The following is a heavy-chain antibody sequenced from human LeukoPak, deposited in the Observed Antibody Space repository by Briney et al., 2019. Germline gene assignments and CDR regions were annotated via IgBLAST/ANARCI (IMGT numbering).Heavy chain of an antibody. CDR3: AKDLPLYGSGSNSIDY. D-gene: IGHD3-10*01. CDR1: GFTFSSYS. Sequence: GGSLRLSCAASGFTFSSYSMNWVRQAPGKGLEWVSAISGSGGSTYYADSVKGRFTISRDNSKSTLYLQMNSLRAEDTAVYYCAKDLPLYGSGSNSIDYWGQGTLVTVSS. V-gene: IGHV3-23*01. J-gene: IGHJ4*02. CDR2: ISGSGGST.